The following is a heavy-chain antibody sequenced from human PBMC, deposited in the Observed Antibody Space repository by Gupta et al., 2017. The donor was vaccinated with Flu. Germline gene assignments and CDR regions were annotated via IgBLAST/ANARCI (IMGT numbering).Heavy chain of an antibody. CDR2: INPSGGST. J-gene: IGHJ4*02. D-gene: IGHD4-17*01. Sequence: RQAPGQGREWMGIINPSGGSTSDAQKFQGRVTMTRDTSTSTVYMELSSLISEDTAVYYCARATSYGDYGPGYWGQGTLVTVSS. V-gene: IGHV1-46*03. CDR3: ARATSYGDYGPGY.